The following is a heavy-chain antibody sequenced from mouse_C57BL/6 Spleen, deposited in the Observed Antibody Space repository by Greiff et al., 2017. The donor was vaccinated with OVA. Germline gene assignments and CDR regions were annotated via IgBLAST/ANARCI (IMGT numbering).Heavy chain of an antibody. CDR2: IYPGSGST. D-gene: IGHD1-1*01. J-gene: IGHJ4*01. Sequence: VQLQQPGAELVKPGASVKMSCKASGYTFTSYWITWVKQRPGQGLEWIGDIYPGSGSTNYNEKFKSKATLTVDTSSSTAYMQLSSLTSEDSAVYYCARDLITTVVAKNAMDYWGQGTSVTVSS. V-gene: IGHV1-55*01. CDR1: GYTFTSYW. CDR3: ARDLITTVVAKNAMDY.